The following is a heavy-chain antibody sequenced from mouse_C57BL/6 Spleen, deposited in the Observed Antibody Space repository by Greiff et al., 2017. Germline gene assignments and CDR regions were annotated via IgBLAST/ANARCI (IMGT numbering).Heavy chain of an antibody. CDR3: ARGPHITTVVARSYFDY. CDR2: IWSGGST. Sequence: VQRVESGPGLVQPSQSLSITCTVSGFSLTSYGVHWVRQSPGKGLEWLGVIWSGGSTDYNAAFISRLSISKDNSKSQVFFKMNSLQADDTAIYYCARGPHITTVVARSYFDYWGQGTTLTVSS. CDR1: GFSLTSYG. V-gene: IGHV2-2*01. J-gene: IGHJ2*01. D-gene: IGHD1-1*01.